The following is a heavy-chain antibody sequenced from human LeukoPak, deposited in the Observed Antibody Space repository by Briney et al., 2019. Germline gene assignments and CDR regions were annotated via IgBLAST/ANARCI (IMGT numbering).Heavy chain of an antibody. CDR3: ARRGWNTELFEY. V-gene: IGHV4-59*12. D-gene: IGHD1-1*01. J-gene: IGHJ4*02. CDR1: GGSISSYY. Sequence: SETLSLTCTVSGGSISSYYWSWIRQPPGKGLEWIGYIYYSGSTNYNPSLKSRVTISMDKSKNQLSLKLNFVTAADTAVYYCARRGWNTELFEYWGQGTLVTVSS. CDR2: IYYSGST.